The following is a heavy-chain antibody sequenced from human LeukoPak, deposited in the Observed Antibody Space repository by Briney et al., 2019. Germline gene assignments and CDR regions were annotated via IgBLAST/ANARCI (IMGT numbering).Heavy chain of an antibody. V-gene: IGHV3-30*02. Sequence: PGGSLRLSCAASGFTFSSYSMNWVRQAPGKGLEWVAFIRYDGSNKYYADSVKGRFTISRDNSKNTLYLQMNSLRAEDTAVYYCAKESYVNYYYYYMDVWGKGTTVTISS. CDR3: AKESYVNYYYYYMDV. CDR1: GFTFSSYS. CDR2: IRYDGSNK. J-gene: IGHJ6*03. D-gene: IGHD3-10*02.